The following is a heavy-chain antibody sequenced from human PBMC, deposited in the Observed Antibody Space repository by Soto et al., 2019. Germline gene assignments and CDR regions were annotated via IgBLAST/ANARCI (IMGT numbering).Heavy chain of an antibody. CDR1: GGTFSSYA. V-gene: IGHV1-69*01. CDR2: IIPIFGTA. D-gene: IGHD3-9*01. CDR3: ARDDTMTGYYLAGMDV. J-gene: IGHJ6*02. Sequence: QVQLVQSGAEVKKPGSSVKVSCTASGGTFSSYAISWVRQAPGPGIEWMGGIIPIFGTANYAQKFQGRVTITADESTSTAYMELSSLRSEDTAVYYCARDDTMTGYYLAGMDVWGQGTTVTVSS.